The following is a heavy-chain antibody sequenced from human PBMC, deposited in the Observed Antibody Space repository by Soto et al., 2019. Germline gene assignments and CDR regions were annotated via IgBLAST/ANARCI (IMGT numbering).Heavy chain of an antibody. CDR3: AKDQRGTMTGFDY. D-gene: IGHD3-22*01. J-gene: IGHJ4*02. Sequence: EVQLLESGGGLVQPGGSLRLSCAASGFTFNNYAMNWVRQAPGKGLEWVSLISGSGGSTYYADSVKGRFTISRDNSKSTLYLQMNSLRAEDTAVYYCAKDQRGTMTGFDYWGQGTLVTVSS. CDR2: ISGSGGST. CDR1: GFTFNNYA. V-gene: IGHV3-23*01.